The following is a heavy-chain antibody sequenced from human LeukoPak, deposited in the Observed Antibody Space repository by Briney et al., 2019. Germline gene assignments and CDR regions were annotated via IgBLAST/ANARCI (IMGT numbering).Heavy chain of an antibody. CDR2: ISAYNGNT. CDR3: ARDRYYGSGKRYFDY. Sequence: ASVKVSCKASGYTFTSYGISWVRQAPGQGLEWMGWISAYNGNTNYAQRLQGRVTMTTDTSTSTAYMELRSLRSDDTAVYYCARDRYYGSGKRYFDYRGQGTLVTVSS. V-gene: IGHV1-18*01. J-gene: IGHJ4*02. D-gene: IGHD3-10*01. CDR1: GYTFTSYG.